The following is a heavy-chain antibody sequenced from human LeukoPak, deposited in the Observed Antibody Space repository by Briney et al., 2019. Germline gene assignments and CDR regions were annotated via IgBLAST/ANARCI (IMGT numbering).Heavy chain of an antibody. V-gene: IGHV3-7*01. CDR2: IKQDGSEK. CDR1: GCTFSSYW. CDR3: ARDDCSSISCYHNWFDP. Sequence: AGSLRLSCAASGCTFSSYWMSWVRKAPAKGLDWVANIKQDGSEKYYVDSVKGRFTISRDNAKNSLYLQMNSLRAEDTAVYYCARDDCSSISCYHNWFDPWGQGTLVTVSS. J-gene: IGHJ5*02. D-gene: IGHD2-2*01.